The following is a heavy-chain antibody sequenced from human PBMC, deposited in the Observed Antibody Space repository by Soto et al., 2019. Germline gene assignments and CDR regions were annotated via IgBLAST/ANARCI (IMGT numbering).Heavy chain of an antibody. V-gene: IGHV3-21*01. D-gene: IGHD6-25*01. CDR2: ISSSSSYI. J-gene: IGHJ6*02. CDR3: ARVKGAAGYYYYGMDV. Sequence: GGSLRLSCAASGFTFSSYSMNWVRQAPGKGLEWVSSISSSSSYIYYADSVKGRFTISRDNAKNSLYLQMNSLRAEDTAVYYCARVKGAAGYYYYGMDVWGQGTTVTVSS. CDR1: GFTFSSYS.